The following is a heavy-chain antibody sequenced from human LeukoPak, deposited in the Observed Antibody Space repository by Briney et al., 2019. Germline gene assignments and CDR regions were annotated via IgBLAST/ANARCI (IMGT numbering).Heavy chain of an antibody. D-gene: IGHD3-3*01. CDR2: ISPYNGNA. CDR1: GYTFTSYG. CDR3: ARDRMVFGVVTRDDY. Sequence: ASVKVSCKASGYTFTSYGISWVRQAPGQGLEWMGWISPYNGNANYAQKLQGRVTMTTDTSTSTAYMELRSLRSDDTAVYYCARDRMVFGVVTRDDYWSQGTLVTVSS. V-gene: IGHV1-18*01. J-gene: IGHJ4*02.